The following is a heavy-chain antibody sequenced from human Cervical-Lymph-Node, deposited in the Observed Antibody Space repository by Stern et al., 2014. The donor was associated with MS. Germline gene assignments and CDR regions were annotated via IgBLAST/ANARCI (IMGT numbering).Heavy chain of an antibody. CDR3: ARGSYSSSWYGVY. CDR1: GGTFRSYV. J-gene: IGHJ4*02. CDR2: IIPIFGTG. Sequence: VQLVESGAEVKKPGSSVKVSCKASGGTFRSYVISWVRQAPGQGLEWMGGIIPIFGTGNYDEKFQGRVTITADESTSTAYMELSSLRSEDTAVYYCARGSYSSSWYGVYWGQGTLVTVSS. V-gene: IGHV1-69*01. D-gene: IGHD6-13*01.